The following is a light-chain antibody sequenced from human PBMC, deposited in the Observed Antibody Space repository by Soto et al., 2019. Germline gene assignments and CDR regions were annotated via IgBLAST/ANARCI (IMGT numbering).Light chain of an antibody. Sequence: QSVLTQPPSASGTPGQRVTISCSGSKSNIGNNNVNWYQQLPGAAPKLLIFATDQRLSGVPDRFSGSKSGTSASLAISGLQSEDEADYYCATWDDSPSVFYVFGTGTKLTVL. V-gene: IGLV1-44*01. CDR2: ATD. CDR3: ATWDDSPSVFYV. CDR1: KSNIGNNN. J-gene: IGLJ1*01.